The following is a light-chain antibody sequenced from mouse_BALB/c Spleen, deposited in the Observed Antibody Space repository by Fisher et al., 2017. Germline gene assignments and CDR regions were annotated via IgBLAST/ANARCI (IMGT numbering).Light chain of an antibody. CDR3: QQYSGYPRT. J-gene: IGKJ1*01. Sequence: DIVITQTPAIMSASPGEKVTMTCRASSSVSSSYLHWYQQKSGASPKLWIYSTSSLASGVPARFSGSGSGTSYSLTISSVEAEDAATYYCQQYSGYPRTFGGGTKLEIK. CDR2: STS. V-gene: IGKV4-57-1*01. CDR1: SSVSSSY.